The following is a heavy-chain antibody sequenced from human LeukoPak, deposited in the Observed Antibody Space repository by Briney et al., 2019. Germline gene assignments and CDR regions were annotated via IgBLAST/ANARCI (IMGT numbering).Heavy chain of an antibody. CDR2: ISYDGSNK. D-gene: IGHD4-23*01. V-gene: IGHV3-30*18. CDR1: GFTFSSYG. CDR3: AKAGAVVTSGSSAFDI. Sequence: PGGSLRLSCAASGFTFSSYGMHWVRQAPGKGLEWVAVISYDGSNKYYADSVKGRFTISRDNSKNTLYLQMNSLRAEDTAVYYCAKAGAVVTSGSSAFDIWGQGTMVTVSS. J-gene: IGHJ3*02.